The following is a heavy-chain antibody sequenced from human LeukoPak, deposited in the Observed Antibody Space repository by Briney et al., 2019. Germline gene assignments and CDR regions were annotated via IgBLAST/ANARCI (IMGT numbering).Heavy chain of an antibody. V-gene: IGHV4-4*02. Sequence: SSETLSLTCAVSGGSISSSNWWSWVRQPPGKGLEWIGEIYHSGSTNYNPSLRSRVTILVDKSKNQVSLKLRSVNAADTAVYYCARDYDNSGYYAYWGQGTLVTVSS. CDR1: GGSISSSNW. CDR2: IYHSGST. J-gene: IGHJ4*02. D-gene: IGHD3-22*01. CDR3: ARDYDNSGYYAY.